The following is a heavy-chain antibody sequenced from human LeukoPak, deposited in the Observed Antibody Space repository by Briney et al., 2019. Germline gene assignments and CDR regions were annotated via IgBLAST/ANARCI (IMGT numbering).Heavy chain of an antibody. CDR1: GGSISSGDYY. J-gene: IGHJ2*01. CDR3: ARVVTADYDILTGYYMPHYWYFDL. V-gene: IGHV4-61*08. D-gene: IGHD3-9*01. CDR2: IYYSRST. Sequence: PSETLSLTCTVSGGSISSGDYYWSWIRQPPGKGLEWIGYIYYSRSTNYNPSLKSRVTISVDTSKNQFSLKLSSVTAADTAVYYCARVVTADYDILTGYYMPHYWYFDLWGRGTLVTVSS.